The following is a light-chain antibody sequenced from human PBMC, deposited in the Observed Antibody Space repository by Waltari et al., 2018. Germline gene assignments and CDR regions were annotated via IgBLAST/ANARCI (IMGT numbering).Light chain of an antibody. J-gene: IGLJ2*01. CDR1: SSDIGNYNF. CDR3: NSYTTGSTLTVI. Sequence: QSALTQPAPVSGSPGQSITISCTGTSSDIGNYNFVSWYQQHPGKAPKLIIYDVSNRPSGVSNRFSGSWSGNTASLTISGLQAEDEADYYCNSYTTGSTLTVIFGGGTKLTVL. V-gene: IGLV2-14*03. CDR2: DVS.